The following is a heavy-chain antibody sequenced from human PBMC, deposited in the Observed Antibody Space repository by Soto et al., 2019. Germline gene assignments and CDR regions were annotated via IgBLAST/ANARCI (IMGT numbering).Heavy chain of an antibody. J-gene: IGHJ6*02. D-gene: IGHD5-12*01. CDR3: ARDPGGYHPDYYYYGMDV. CDR1: GGYISSHD. V-gene: IGHV4-59*11. CDR2: IYYSGNT. Sequence: QVQLQESGPGLVKPSETLSLTCTVSGGYISSHDWSWIRQPPGKGLEWMGYIYYSGNTYYNPSLKSRVTISVDTSKNQFSLKLSSVTAADTAVYYCARDPGGYHPDYYYYGMDVWGQGTTVTVSS.